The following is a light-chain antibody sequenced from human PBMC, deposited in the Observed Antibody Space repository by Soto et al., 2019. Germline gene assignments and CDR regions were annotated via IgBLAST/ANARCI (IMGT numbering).Light chain of an antibody. CDR2: KAA. CDR1: QSISSW. CDR3: HEYNSYSGT. J-gene: IGKJ2*01. Sequence: DIPMTQSPSTLSASVGDRVTITCRASQSISSWLAWYQQKPGKAPKLLIYKAASLESGVPSRFSGSGSGTEFTLTIGSLQHDDFAAYYCHEYNSYSGTFGQGTKLEI. V-gene: IGKV1-5*03.